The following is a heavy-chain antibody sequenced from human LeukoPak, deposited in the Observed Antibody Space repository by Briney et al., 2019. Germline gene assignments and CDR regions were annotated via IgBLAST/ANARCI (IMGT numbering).Heavy chain of an antibody. V-gene: IGHV4-61*02. CDR3: ANIRTRGAVAVLD. D-gene: IGHD6-19*01. J-gene: IGHJ4*02. Sequence: SETLSLTCTVSGGSIGSGSYYWSWIRQPAGKGLEWIGRIYTSGSTNYNPSLKSRVTISVDTSKNQFSLKLSSVTAADTAVYYCANIRTRGAVAVLDWGQGTLVTVSS. CDR1: GGSIGSGSYY. CDR2: IYTSGST.